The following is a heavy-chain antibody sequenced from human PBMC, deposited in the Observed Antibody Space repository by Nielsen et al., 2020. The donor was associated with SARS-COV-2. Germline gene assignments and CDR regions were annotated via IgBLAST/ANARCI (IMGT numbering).Heavy chain of an antibody. CDR3: AKDISWFGELYGMDV. J-gene: IGHJ6*02. V-gene: IGHV3-9*01. CDR1: GFTFDDYA. Sequence: SLKISCAASGFTFDDYAMHWVRQAPGKGLEWVSGISWNSGSIGYADSVKGRFTISRDNAKNSLYLQMNSLRAEDTALYYCAKDISWFGELYGMDVWGQGTTVTVSS. D-gene: IGHD3-10*01. CDR2: ISWNSGSI.